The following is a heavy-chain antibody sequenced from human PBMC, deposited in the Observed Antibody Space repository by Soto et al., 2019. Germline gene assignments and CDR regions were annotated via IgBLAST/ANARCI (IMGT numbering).Heavy chain of an antibody. Sequence: ASVQVSCKASGYSFTTYTIRWVRQAPVQGLQWMGWISPYSGYTIYAQNLQGRVSMTTETSTTTAYLEVRSLRSDDTAVYYCARVRGSSLVVPGASDYWCQGTLVTVYS. D-gene: IGHD2-2*01. CDR1: GYSFTTYT. V-gene: IGHV1-18*04. J-gene: IGHJ4*02. CDR2: ISPYSGYT. CDR3: ARVRGSSLVVPGASDY.